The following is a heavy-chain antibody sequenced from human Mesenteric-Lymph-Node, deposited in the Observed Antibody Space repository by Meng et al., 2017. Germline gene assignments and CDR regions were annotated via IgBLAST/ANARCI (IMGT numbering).Heavy chain of an antibody. V-gene: IGHV1-18*01. CDR2: ISAYNGNT. J-gene: IGHJ5*02. CDR1: GYTVTSYG. Sequence: QVQLVQAGAAVKKPGASVKVSCKASGYTVTSYGISWVRQAPGQGLEWMGWISAYNGNTNYAQKLQGRVTMTTDTSTSTAYMELRSLRSDDTAVYYCARDTLYYDILTGYSPTNWFDPWGQGTLVTVSS. D-gene: IGHD3-9*01. CDR3: ARDTLYYDILTGYSPTNWFDP.